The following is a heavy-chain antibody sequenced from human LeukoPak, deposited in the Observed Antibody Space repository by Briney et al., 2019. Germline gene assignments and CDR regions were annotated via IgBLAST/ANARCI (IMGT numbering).Heavy chain of an antibody. CDR1: GCSISSGYY. CDR3: TRSDGYGLVGI. Sequence: SETLSLTCTVSGCSISSGYYWGWIRQPPGKTLEWIGSIYSSGSTYYNPSLKSRVIIIIDTPKNHFSLTLSSVTAADTAVYYCTRSDGYGLVGIWGQGTMVTVSS. CDR2: IYSSGST. D-gene: IGHD3-10*01. V-gene: IGHV4-38-2*02. J-gene: IGHJ3*02.